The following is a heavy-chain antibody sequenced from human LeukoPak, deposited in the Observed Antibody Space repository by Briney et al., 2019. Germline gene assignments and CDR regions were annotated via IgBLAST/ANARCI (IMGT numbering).Heavy chain of an antibody. V-gene: IGHV3-53*01. CDR1: GFTVSTSY. Sequence: PGGSLRLSCAASGFTVSTSYMTWVRQAPGKGLEWVSVLYTDGTTYYADSVKGRFTIPRDNSKNTLYFQMNSLRVEDTAVYYCARFGEFSAFDIWGQGTVVTVSS. CDR2: LYTDGTT. D-gene: IGHD3-10*01. CDR3: ARFGEFSAFDI. J-gene: IGHJ3*02.